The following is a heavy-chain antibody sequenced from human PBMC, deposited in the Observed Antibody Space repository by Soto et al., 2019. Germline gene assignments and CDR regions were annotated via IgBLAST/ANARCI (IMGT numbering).Heavy chain of an antibody. CDR2: IHHSGIT. V-gene: IGHV4-4*02. Sequence: SETLSLTCTVSGDSLSTDYSWSWVRQPPGKGLEWIGEIHHSGITNYIQSVRSRVTMSVDNSNNQVSLELTSVAAADTAVYYCARGISYRWVYWGQGILVTVSS. J-gene: IGHJ4*02. CDR1: GDSLSTDYS. CDR3: ARGISYRWVY. D-gene: IGHD3-16*02.